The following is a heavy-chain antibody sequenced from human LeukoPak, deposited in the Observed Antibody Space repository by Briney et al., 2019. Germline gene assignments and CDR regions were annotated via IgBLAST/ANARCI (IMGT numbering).Heavy chain of an antibody. Sequence: GRSLRLSCAASGFTFGSYGMHWVRQAPGKGLEWVAVISYDGSNKYYADSVKGRFTISRDNSKNTLYLQMNSLRAEDTAVYYCAKETRLRFLDYWGQGTLVTVSS. CDR3: AKETRLRFLDY. J-gene: IGHJ4*02. CDR1: GFTFGSYG. V-gene: IGHV3-30*18. CDR2: ISYDGSNK. D-gene: IGHD3-3*01.